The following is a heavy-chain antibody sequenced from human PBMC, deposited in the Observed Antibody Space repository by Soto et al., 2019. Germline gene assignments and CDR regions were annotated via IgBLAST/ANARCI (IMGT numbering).Heavy chain of an antibody. CDR1: GFTFSSYG. CDR3: AKGTSRRIAVARDAFDI. J-gene: IGHJ3*02. V-gene: IGHV3-30*18. CDR2: ISYDGSNK. D-gene: IGHD6-19*01. Sequence: GGSLRLSCAASGFTFSSYGMHWVRQAPGKGLEWVAVISYDGSNKYYADSVKGRFTISRDNSKNTLYLQMNSLRAEDTAVYYCAKGTSRRIAVARDAFDIWGQGTMVTVSS.